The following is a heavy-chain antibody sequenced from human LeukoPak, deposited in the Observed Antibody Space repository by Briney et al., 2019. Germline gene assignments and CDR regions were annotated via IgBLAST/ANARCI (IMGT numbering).Heavy chain of an antibody. V-gene: IGHV4-30-2*01. D-gene: IGHD6-13*01. Sequence: PSETLSLTCAVSGGSINNGGYSWSWTRQPPGKGLEWIGYIYHSESTYYNPSLKSRVTISIDTSKNQFSLKLNSVTAPDTAVYYCSRQGDLAAAGTIYFLHWGQGTLVTVSS. J-gene: IGHJ1*01. CDR2: IYHSEST. CDR3: SRQGDLAAAGTIYFLH. CDR1: GGSINNGGYS.